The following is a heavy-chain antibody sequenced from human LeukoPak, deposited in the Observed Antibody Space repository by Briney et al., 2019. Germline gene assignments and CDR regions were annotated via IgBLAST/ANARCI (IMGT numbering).Heavy chain of an antibody. Sequence: SETLSLTSTVSGGSISSSAYHWGWIRQPPGKGLEWIGSFYYSGSTNYNPSLKSRVTISVDTPKNQFSLKLSSVTAADTAVYYCARRPRRAVSGLDYWGQGTLVTVSS. CDR1: GGSISSSAYH. J-gene: IGHJ4*02. D-gene: IGHD5/OR15-5a*01. CDR2: FYYSGST. CDR3: ARRPRRAVSGLDY. V-gene: IGHV4-39*07.